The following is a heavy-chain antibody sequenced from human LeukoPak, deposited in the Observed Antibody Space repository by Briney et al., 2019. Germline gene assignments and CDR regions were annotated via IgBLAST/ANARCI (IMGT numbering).Heavy chain of an antibody. CDR1: GFSFTSYW. CDR3: ARRILSTMVRGVIDAFDI. Sequence: PGESLKISCKGSGFSFTSYWIGWVRQMPGKGLEWMGIIHPGDSDTRYSPSFQGQVTISADKSISTAYLQWSSLKASDTAMYYCARRILSTMVRGVIDAFDIWGQGTMVTVSS. J-gene: IGHJ3*02. V-gene: IGHV5-51*01. CDR2: IHPGDSDT. D-gene: IGHD3-10*01.